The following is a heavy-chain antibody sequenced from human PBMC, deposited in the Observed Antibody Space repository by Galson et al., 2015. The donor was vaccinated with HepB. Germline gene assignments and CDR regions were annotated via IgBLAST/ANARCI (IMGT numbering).Heavy chain of an antibody. CDR3: AKRAQYSSTWGRTRFSSYFDMDV. CDR2: IWFDGSAT. D-gene: IGHD6-13*01. CDR1: GFTFSRYG. J-gene: IGHJ6*02. V-gene: IGHV3-33*06. Sequence: SLRLSCAASGFTFSRYGMHWVRQAPGKGLEWVAAIWFDGSATFYRDSVKGRFSISRDNSKNTLYLQMNSLRAEDTAVYYCAKRAQYSSTWGRTRFSSYFDMDVWGQGTTVTVSS.